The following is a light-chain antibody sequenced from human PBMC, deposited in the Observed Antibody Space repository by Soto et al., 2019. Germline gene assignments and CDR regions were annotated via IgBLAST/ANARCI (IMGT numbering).Light chain of an antibody. Sequence: TQSPSSVSASVGDRVAITCRASQGIRTWLAWYQQKPGQAPRLLMYGSYHRATGIPARFSGSGSGTDFTLTISSLEPEDFAVYYCQQRTNWPDTFGQGTRLEIK. CDR2: GSY. CDR1: QGIRTW. CDR3: QQRTNWPDT. J-gene: IGKJ5*01. V-gene: IGKV3D-11*01.